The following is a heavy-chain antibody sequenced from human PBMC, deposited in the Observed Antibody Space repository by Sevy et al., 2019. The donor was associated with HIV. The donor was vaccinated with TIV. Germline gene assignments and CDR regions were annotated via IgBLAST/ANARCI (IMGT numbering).Heavy chain of an antibody. Sequence: GGSLRLSCPASGFTFSSYWLSGFRKAPGKGREWVDTMREEGRERTYVDSVKGRFTISRDNAKNSWYLQMNSLRAEDTAVYYCVREGVGGYGYSLDCWGQGTLVTVSS. CDR3: VREGVGGYGYSLDC. D-gene: IGHD5-18*01. CDR1: GFTFSSYW. CDR2: MREEGRER. V-gene: IGHV3-7*01. J-gene: IGHJ4*02.